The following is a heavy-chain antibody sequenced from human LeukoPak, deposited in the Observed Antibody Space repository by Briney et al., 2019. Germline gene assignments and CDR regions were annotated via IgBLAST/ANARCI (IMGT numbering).Heavy chain of an antibody. Sequence: SETLSLTCTVSGGSISSYYWSWIRQPAGKGLEWIGRIYTSGSTNYNPSLKSRVTMSVDTSKNQFSLKLSSVTAADTAVYYCARIVVVPAAGDDAFDIWGQGTMVTVSS. D-gene: IGHD2-2*01. CDR1: GGSISSYY. V-gene: IGHV4-4*07. CDR2: IYTSGST. J-gene: IGHJ3*02. CDR3: ARIVVVPAAGDDAFDI.